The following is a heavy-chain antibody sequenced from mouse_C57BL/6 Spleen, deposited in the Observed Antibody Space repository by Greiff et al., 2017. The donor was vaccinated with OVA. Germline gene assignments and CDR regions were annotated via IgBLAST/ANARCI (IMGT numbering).Heavy chain of an antibody. CDR2: IHPNSGST. J-gene: IGHJ1*03. CDR3: ARRDYGSSLWYFDV. D-gene: IGHD1-1*01. V-gene: IGHV1-64*01. CDR1: GYTFTSYW. Sequence: VQLQQPGAELVKPGASVKLSCKASGYTFTSYWMHWVKQRPGQGLEWIGMIHPNSGSTNYNEKFKSKATLTVDKSSSTAYMQLSSLTSDDSAVYYCARRDYGSSLWYFDVWGTGTTVTVSS.